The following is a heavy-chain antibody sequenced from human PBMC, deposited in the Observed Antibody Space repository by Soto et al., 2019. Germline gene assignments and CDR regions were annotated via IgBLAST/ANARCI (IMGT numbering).Heavy chain of an antibody. CDR1: GFTFSSYG. Sequence: QVQLVESGGGVVQPGRSLRLSCAASGFTFSSYGMYWVRQAPGKGLEWVAVIWYDGSNKYYADSVKGRFTISRDNSKNTLYLQMNSLRAEDTAVYYCARDGLYYYDSSGYYSFDYWGQGTLVTVSS. CDR2: IWYDGSNK. CDR3: ARDGLYYYDSSGYYSFDY. J-gene: IGHJ4*02. V-gene: IGHV3-33*01. D-gene: IGHD3-22*01.